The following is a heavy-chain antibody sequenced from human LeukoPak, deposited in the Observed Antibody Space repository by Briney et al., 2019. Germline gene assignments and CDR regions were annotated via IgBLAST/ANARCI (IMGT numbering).Heavy chain of an antibody. D-gene: IGHD3-22*01. J-gene: IGHJ5*02. V-gene: IGHV3-15*07. CDR2: IRSNSDGGTI. CDR1: GFTFSNAW. Sequence: GGSLRLSCATSGFTFSNAWMNWVRQAPGKGLEWVGRIRSNSDGGTIDCAAPVKGRFTLSRDDSKTTLYLQMNSLQTEDTAVYYCATDFYDSTWGQGTLVTVSS. CDR3: ATDFYDST.